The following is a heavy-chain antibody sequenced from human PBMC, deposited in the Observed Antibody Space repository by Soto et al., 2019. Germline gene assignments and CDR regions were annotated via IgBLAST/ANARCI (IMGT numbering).Heavy chain of an antibody. J-gene: IGHJ6*02. CDR3: ARRRYDLRGMDV. D-gene: IGHD5-12*01. V-gene: IGHV5-10-1*01. Sequence: PXDSLKVSWQRSVNSFTSYWISWMLQMPGKGLEWMGRIDPSDSYTNYSPSFQGHVTISADKSISTAYLQWSSLKASDTAMYYCARRRYDLRGMDVSGQGTTVTVSS. CDR1: VNSFTSYW. CDR2: IDPSDSYT.